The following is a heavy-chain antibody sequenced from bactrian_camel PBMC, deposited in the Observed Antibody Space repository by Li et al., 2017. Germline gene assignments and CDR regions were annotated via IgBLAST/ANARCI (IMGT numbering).Heavy chain of an antibody. Sequence: HVQLVESGGGLVQPGGSLRLSCAASGFTFSSYYMSWVRQAPGKGLEWVSSIYSDGSNTYYADSVKGRFTISKDTAKNTLYLQMNGLKAEDTAMYYCAADLRDRVERGGSCVLSRVHRYGASGQGTQVTVS. D-gene: IGHD2*01. J-gene: IGHJ6*01. CDR1: GFTFSSYY. V-gene: IGHV3-2*01. CDR2: IYSDGSNT. CDR3: AADLRDRVERGGSCVLSRVHRYGA.